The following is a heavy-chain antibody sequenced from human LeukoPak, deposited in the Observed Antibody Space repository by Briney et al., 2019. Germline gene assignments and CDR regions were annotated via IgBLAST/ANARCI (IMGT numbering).Heavy chain of an antibody. CDR3: AKDLDGSGTYSADH. V-gene: IGHV3-48*01. CDR1: GFTFSRYR. Sequence: GGSLRLSCAGSGFTFSRYRINWVRQAPGKGLEWVSYISSRSDIIYYADSVKGRFTISRDNSKNTLYLQMNSLRAEDTAVYYCAKDLDGSGTYSADHWGQGSLVTVSS. D-gene: IGHD3-10*01. J-gene: IGHJ4*02. CDR2: ISSRSDII.